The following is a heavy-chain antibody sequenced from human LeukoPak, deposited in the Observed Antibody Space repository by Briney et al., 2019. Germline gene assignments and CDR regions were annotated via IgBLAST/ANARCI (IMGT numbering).Heavy chain of an antibody. CDR3: AKPVRDYYDSSGYMS. CDR1: GFTFSSYG. CDR2: ISYDGSNK. D-gene: IGHD3-22*01. J-gene: IGHJ5*02. Sequence: GGSLRLSCAASGFTFSSYGMHWVRQAPGKGLEWVAVISYDGSNKYYADSVKGRFTISRDNSKNTLYLQMNSLRAEDTAVYYCAKPVRDYYDSSGYMSWGQGTLVTVSS. V-gene: IGHV3-30*18.